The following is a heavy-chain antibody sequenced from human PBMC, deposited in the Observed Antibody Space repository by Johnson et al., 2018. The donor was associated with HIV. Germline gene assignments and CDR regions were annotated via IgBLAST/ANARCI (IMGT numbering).Heavy chain of an antibody. D-gene: IGHD6-19*01. CDR1: GFTFTTYA. V-gene: IGHV3-30-3*01. CDR2: ISNDGNSK. J-gene: IGHJ3*01. Sequence: QVQLVESGGGVVQPGRSLRLSCAASGFTFTTYAIHWVRQAPGKGLEWVAVISNDGNSKYYTESLKGRITISRDNSMNTLYLQMNSLRPEDTAVYYCASLGYTSGWIVSDDGFDVWGQGTLVTVSS. CDR3: ASLGYTSGWIVSDDGFDV.